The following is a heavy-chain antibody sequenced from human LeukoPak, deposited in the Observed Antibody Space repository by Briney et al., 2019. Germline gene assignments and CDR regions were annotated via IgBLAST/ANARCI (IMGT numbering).Heavy chain of an antibody. CDR3: AGGLWFGELPTR. J-gene: IGHJ4*02. CDR2: IYYSGST. Sequence: SETLSLTCTVSGGSVSSGSYYWSWIRQPPGKGLEWIGYIYYSGSTNYNPSLKSRVTISVDTSKYQFSLKLSSVTAADTAVYYCAGGLWFGELPTRWGQGTLVTVSS. V-gene: IGHV4-61*01. D-gene: IGHD3-10*01. CDR1: GGSVSSGSYY.